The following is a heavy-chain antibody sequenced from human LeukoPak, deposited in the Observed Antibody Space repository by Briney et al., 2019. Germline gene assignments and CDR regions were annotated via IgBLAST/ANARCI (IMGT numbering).Heavy chain of an antibody. Sequence: PSGTLSLTCAVYGGSFSGYYWSWIRQPPGKGLEWIGEINHSGSTNYNPSLKSRVTISVDTSKNQFSLKLSSLTAADTAVYYCARAYSNSIVWGQGTLVTVSS. CDR3: ARAYSNSIV. CDR1: GGSFSGYY. CDR2: INHSGST. J-gene: IGHJ4*02. V-gene: IGHV4-34*01. D-gene: IGHD4-11*01.